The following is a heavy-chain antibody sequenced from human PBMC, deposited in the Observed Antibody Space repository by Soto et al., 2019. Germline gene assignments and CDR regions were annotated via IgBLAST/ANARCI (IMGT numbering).Heavy chain of an antibody. CDR2: MNPNSGNT. V-gene: IGHV1-8*01. Sequence: QVQLVQSGAEVKKPGASVKVSRKASGYTFTSYDINWVRQATGQGLEWMGWMNPNSGNTGYAQKFQGRVTMTRNTSISTAYMELSSLRSEDTAVYYCARSPNYYDSSGSRRSFQHWGQGTLVTVSS. CDR3: ARSPNYYDSSGSRRSFQH. CDR1: GYTFTSYD. J-gene: IGHJ1*01. D-gene: IGHD3-22*01.